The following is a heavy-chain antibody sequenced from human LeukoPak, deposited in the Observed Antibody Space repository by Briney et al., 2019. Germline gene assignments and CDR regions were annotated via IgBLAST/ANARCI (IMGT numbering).Heavy chain of an antibody. CDR1: GGTFSSYA. CDR3: ARTGGSSGPYNWFDP. D-gene: IGHD3-16*01. J-gene: IGHJ5*02. V-gene: IGHV1-69*05. CDR2: IIPIFGTA. Sequence: ASVKVSCKASGGTFSSYAISWVRQAPGQGLEWMGGIIPIFGTANYAQKFQGRVTITTDESTSTAYMELSSLRSEDTAVYYCARTGGSSGPYNWFDPWGQGTLVTVSS.